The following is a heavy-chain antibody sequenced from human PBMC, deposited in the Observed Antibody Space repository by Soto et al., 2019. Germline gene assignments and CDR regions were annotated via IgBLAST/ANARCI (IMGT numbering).Heavy chain of an antibody. Sequence: SETLSLTCTVSGGSISSSSYYWGWIRQPPGKGLEWIGSIYYSGSTYYNPSLKSRVTISVDTSKNQFSLKLSSVTAADTAVYDCARRTYYDYVRGGFDYCGKGPLVT. CDR2: IYYSGST. CDR3: ARRTYYDYVRGGFDY. V-gene: IGHV4-39*01. D-gene: IGHD3-16*01. J-gene: IGHJ4*02. CDR1: GGSISSSSYY.